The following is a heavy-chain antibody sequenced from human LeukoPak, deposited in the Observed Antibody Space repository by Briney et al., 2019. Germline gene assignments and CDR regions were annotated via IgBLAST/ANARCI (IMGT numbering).Heavy chain of an antibody. Sequence: SETLSLTCTVSGGSITTTTYYWGWIRQPPGKGLEWIGSIYYSGSTYYNPSLKSRVTISVDTSKNQFSLKLSSVTAADTAVYYCARDRKLFGYDWYYYYYMDVWGKGTTVTVSS. D-gene: IGHD5-12*01. J-gene: IGHJ6*03. V-gene: IGHV4-39*07. CDR2: IYYSGST. CDR1: GGSITTTTYY. CDR3: ARDRKLFGYDWYYYYYMDV.